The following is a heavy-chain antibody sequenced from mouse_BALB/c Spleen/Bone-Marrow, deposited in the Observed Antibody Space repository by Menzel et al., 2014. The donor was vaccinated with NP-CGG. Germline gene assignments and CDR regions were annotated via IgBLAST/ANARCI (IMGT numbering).Heavy chain of an antibody. D-gene: IGHD1-1*02. V-gene: IGHV3-1*02. CDR1: GYSITSGYS. CDR3: ARRGGNPHAMDY. CDR2: IHYSGST. J-gene: IGHJ4*01. Sequence: EVMLVESGPDLAKPSQSLSLTCTVTGYSITSGYSWHWIRQFPGNKLEWMGYIHYSGSTNYNPSLKSRISITRDTSKNQFFLQLNSVATEDTATYYCARRGGNPHAMDYWGQGTSVTVSS.